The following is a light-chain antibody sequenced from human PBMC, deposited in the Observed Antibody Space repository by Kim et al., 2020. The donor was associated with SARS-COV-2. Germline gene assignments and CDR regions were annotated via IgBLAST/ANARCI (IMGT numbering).Light chain of an antibody. CDR3: QQRGNWPPYS. CDR1: QSVGSY. Sequence: LSPGERATLSCRASQSVGSYLAWYQQKPGQAPRLLIYDASNRATGIPARFSGSGSGTDFTLTISSLEPEDFAVYYCQQRGNWPPYSFGQGTKLEI. V-gene: IGKV3-11*01. CDR2: DAS. J-gene: IGKJ2*03.